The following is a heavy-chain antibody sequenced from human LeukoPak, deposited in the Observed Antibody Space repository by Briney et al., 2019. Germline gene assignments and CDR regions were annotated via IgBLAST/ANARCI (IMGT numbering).Heavy chain of an antibody. Sequence: GGSLRLSCAASGFPFSSYAMSWVRLAPGKGLGGFSAISGSGGSTYYADSVKGRFTISRDNSKNTLYLQMSSLRAEDTAVYYCAKDLLTMVRGVILPFDYWGQGTLVTVSS. CDR1: GFPFSSYA. D-gene: IGHD3-10*01. V-gene: IGHV3-23*01. CDR3: AKDLLTMVRGVILPFDY. J-gene: IGHJ4*02. CDR2: ISGSGGST.